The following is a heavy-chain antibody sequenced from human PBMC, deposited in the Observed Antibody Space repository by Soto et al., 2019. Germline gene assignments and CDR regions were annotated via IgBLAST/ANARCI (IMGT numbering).Heavy chain of an antibody. J-gene: IGHJ6*02. CDR3: TTTVTTYYYYYGMDV. CDR2: IKSKTDGGTT. D-gene: IGHD4-17*01. CDR1: GFTFSNAW. Sequence: SGGSLRLSCAASGFTFSNAWMSWVRQAPGKGLEWVGRIKSKTDGGTTDYAAPVKGRFTISRDDSKNTLYLQMNSLKTEDTAVYYCTTTVTTYYYYYGMDVWGQGTTVTVSS. V-gene: IGHV3-15*01.